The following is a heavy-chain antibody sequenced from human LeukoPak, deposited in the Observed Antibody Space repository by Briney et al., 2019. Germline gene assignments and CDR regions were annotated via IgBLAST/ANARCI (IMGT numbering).Heavy chain of an antibody. V-gene: IGHV4-61*02. CDR2: IYTSGST. CDR1: GGSISSGSYY. Sequence: SETPSLTCTVSGGSISSGSYYWSWIRQPAGKGLEWIGRIYTSGSTNYNPSLKSRVTISVDTSKNQFSLKLSSVTAADTAVYYCARSTYDFWSGYYYMDVWGKGTTVTVSS. CDR3: ARSTYDFWSGYYYMDV. D-gene: IGHD3-3*01. J-gene: IGHJ6*03.